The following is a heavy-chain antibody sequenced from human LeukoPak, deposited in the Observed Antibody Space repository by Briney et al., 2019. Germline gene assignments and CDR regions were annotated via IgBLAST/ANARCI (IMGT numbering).Heavy chain of an antibody. V-gene: IGHV3-11*01. CDR1: GFTFSDYY. J-gene: IGHJ2*01. D-gene: IGHD6-19*01. CDR3: AKRIPVVAMQYFDL. CDR2: ISSSGSTK. Sequence: PGGSLRLSCAASGFTFSDYYMFWIRQAPGKGLEWISYISSSGSTKYYADSVKGRFTISRDNSKNTLYLQMTSLRGEDTAVYYCAKRIPVVAMQYFDLWGRGTLVAVSS.